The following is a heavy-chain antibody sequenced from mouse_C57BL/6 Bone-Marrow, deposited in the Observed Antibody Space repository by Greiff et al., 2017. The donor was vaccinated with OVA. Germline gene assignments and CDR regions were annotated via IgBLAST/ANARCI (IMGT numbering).Heavy chain of an antibody. V-gene: IGHV1-76*01. J-gene: IGHJ2*01. CDR2: IYPGSGNT. Sequence: QVQLKESGAELVRPGASVKLSCKASGYTFTDYYINWVKQRPGQGLEWIARIYPGSGNTYYNEKFKGKATLTAEKSSSTAYMQLSSLTSEDSAVYFCASPADLLLRLDYWGQGTTLTVSS. D-gene: IGHD1-1*01. CDR1: GYTFTDYY. CDR3: ASPADLLLRLDY.